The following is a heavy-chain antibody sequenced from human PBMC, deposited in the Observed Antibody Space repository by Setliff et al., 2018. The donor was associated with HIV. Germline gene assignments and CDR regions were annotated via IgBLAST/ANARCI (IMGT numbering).Heavy chain of an antibody. CDR1: GGPISRYY. Sequence: SETLSLTCTVSGGPISRYYWSWIRQPPGKGLEWIGEINHSGSTNYNPSLKSRLTISVDTSKNQFSLKLSSVTAADTAVYYCARCYYNFWSGYPLDYMDVWGKGTTVTVSS. CDR3: ARCYYNFWSGYPLDYMDV. D-gene: IGHD3-3*01. V-gene: IGHV4-34*01. J-gene: IGHJ6*03. CDR2: INHSGST.